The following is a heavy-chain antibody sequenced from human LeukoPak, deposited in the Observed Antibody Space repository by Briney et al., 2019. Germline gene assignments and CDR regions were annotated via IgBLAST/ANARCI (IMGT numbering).Heavy chain of an antibody. CDR1: GYAFTGYY. V-gene: IGHV1-2*02. CDR3: AIINWNYVERPFDV. CDR2: INPNSGGT. D-gene: IGHD1-7*01. J-gene: IGHJ3*01. Sequence: ASVKVSCKASGYAFTGYYMHWVRQAPGQGLEWMGWINPNSGGTNSAQKFQGRVTMTRDTSISTAYMELSSLRSDDTAVYYCAIINWNYVERPFDVWGQGTMVIVSS.